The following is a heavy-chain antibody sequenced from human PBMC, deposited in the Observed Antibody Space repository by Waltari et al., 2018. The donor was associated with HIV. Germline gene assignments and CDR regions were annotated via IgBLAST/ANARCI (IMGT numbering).Heavy chain of an antibody. CDR2: IKQDGSEK. V-gene: IGHV3-7*01. Sequence: EVLLVESGGGLVQPGGSLRLSCTASGFMFTSYWMSWVRQAPGKGLEWVANIKQDGSEKYYVDSVKGRFTISRDNAKNSLYLQMNSLSAEDSAMYYCATSRTFDYWGQGTLVTVSS. CDR3: ATSRTFDY. D-gene: IGHD2-2*01. CDR1: GFMFTSYW. J-gene: IGHJ4*02.